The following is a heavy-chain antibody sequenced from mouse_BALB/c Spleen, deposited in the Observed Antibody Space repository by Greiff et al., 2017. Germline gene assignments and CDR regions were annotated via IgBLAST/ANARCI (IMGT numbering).Heavy chain of an antibody. CDR3: TRSGLRLHYFDY. J-gene: IGHJ2*01. D-gene: IGHD1-2*01. CDR1: GYTFTNYW. Sequence: QVQLQQSGAELVRPGTSVKISCKASGYTFTNYWLGWVKQRPGHGLEWIGEINPSNGGTNFNEKFKSKATLTVDKSSSTAYMQLSSLTSEDSAVYYCTRSGLRLHYFDYWGQGTTLTVSS. CDR2: INPSNGGT. V-gene: IGHV1-63*01.